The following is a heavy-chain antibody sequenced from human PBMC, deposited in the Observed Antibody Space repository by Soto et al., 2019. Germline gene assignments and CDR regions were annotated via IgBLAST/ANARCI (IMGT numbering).Heavy chain of an antibody. D-gene: IGHD4-4*01. CDR1: GFTFSSYS. J-gene: IGHJ6*04. CDR2: ISSSSSYI. CDR3: ARGPAYSNFEMDV. Sequence: GGSLRLSCAASGFTFSSYSMDWVRQAPGKGLEWVSSISSSSSYIYYADSVKGRFTISRDNAKNSLYLQMNSLRAEDTAVYFCARGPAYSNFEMDVWGKGPTVTVSP. V-gene: IGHV3-21*01.